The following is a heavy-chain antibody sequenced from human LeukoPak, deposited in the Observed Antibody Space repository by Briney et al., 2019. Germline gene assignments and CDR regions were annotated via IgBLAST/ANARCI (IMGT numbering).Heavy chain of an antibody. CDR2: IDSNDSYT. Sequence: GESLRISCKGSGYSFTSYWISWVRQVPGKGPEGVGRIDSNDSYTNHSPSFQGHVTISADKSISTAYLQWSSLQASDTAMYYCARLEYQLLLNYWGRGTLFTVSS. D-gene: IGHD2-2*01. CDR1: GYSFTSYW. CDR3: ARLEYQLLLNY. J-gene: IGHJ4*02. V-gene: IGHV5-10-1*01.